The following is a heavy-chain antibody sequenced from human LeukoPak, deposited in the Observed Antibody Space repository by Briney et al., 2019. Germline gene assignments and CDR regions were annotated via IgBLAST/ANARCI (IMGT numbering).Heavy chain of an antibody. V-gene: IGHV3-48*01. D-gene: IGHD5-24*01. J-gene: IGHJ4*02. CDR1: GFTFSSYS. Sequence: PGGSLRLSCAASGFTFSSYSMNWVRQAPGKGLEWVSYISSSSSTIYYADSVKGRFTISRDNAKNSLYLQMNSLRAEDTAVYYCARITQRWLQWGAFDYWGQGTLVTVSS. CDR3: ARITQRWLQWGAFDY. CDR2: ISSSSSTI.